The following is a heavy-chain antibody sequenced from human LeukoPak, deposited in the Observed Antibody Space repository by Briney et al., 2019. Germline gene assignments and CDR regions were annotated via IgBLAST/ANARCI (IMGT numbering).Heavy chain of an antibody. CDR2: IYTSGGT. CDR3: ARVPTPSRSSGYYYGRLGYYYYYMDV. CDR1: GGSISSGSYY. Sequence: SETLSLTXTVSGGSISSGSYYWSWIRQPAGKGLEWIGRIYTSGGTNYNPSLKSRVTISVDTSKNQFSLKLSSVTAADTAVYYCARVPTPSRSSGYYYGRLGYYYYYMDVWGKGTTVTVSS. V-gene: IGHV4-61*02. D-gene: IGHD3-22*01. J-gene: IGHJ6*03.